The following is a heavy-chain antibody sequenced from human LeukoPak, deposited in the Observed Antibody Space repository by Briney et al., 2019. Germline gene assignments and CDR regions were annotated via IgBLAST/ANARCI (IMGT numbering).Heavy chain of an antibody. J-gene: IGHJ1*01. CDR1: GGSISSSNW. CDR2: ISQSGST. V-gene: IGHV4-4*02. D-gene: IGHD4-17*01. Sequence: SGTLSLTCAVSGGSISSSNWWSWVRQAPGKGLEWIGEISQSGSTNYNPSLKSRVTISVDKSKNQFSLNLNSVTAAVTAVYYCARDWRVTTGAEYFQHWGPGTLVIVSS. CDR3: ARDWRVTTGAEYFQH.